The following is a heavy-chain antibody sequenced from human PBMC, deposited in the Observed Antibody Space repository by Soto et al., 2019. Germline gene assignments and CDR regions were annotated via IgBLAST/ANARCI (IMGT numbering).Heavy chain of an antibody. CDR3: ARVVATVAGPYGMDV. CDR2: ISAYNGNT. Sequence: QVHLVQSGAEVKKPGASVKVSCRASGYTFTSYVISWVRQAPGQGPEWMGWISAYNGNTNFAQRLKGRVTMTTDTSKSTAYMELRSRRSDDTAVYYCARVVATVAGPYGMDVWGQGTTVTVSS. J-gene: IGHJ6*02. V-gene: IGHV1-18*01. D-gene: IGHD6-19*01. CDR1: GYTFTSYV.